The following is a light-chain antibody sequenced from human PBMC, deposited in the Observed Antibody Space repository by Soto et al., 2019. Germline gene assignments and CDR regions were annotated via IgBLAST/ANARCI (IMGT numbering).Light chain of an antibody. CDR1: SSDVGGNTY. Sequence: QSALTQPASVSGSPGQWITISCTGTSSDVGGNTYVSWYQHHPGKAPNLIIFDVSNRPSGVSNRSSGSKSGNSASLTISRLQAEDEADYYCSSYTGSNTPVVFGGGTKLTVL. J-gene: IGLJ2*01. CDR2: DVS. V-gene: IGLV2-14*03. CDR3: SSYTGSNTPVV.